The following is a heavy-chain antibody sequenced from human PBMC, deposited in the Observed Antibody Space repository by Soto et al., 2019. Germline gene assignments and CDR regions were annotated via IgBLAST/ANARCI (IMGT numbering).Heavy chain of an antibody. CDR2: MSGSGDAI. V-gene: IGHV3-11*01. CDR3: VRGNLYYGMDV. CDR1: GFTFSDYY. J-gene: IGHJ6*02. Sequence: PGGSLRLSCTTSGFTFSDYYMTWVRQAPGKGLEWISYMSGSGDAIYYADSVKGRFTISRDNAKNSLHLEMNSLRVEDTAMYYCVRGNLYYGMDVWGQGTTVTVSS.